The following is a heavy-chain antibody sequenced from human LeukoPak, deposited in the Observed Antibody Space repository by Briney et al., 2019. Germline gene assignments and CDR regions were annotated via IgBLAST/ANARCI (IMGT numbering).Heavy chain of an antibody. CDR1: GGSISSYY. J-gene: IGHJ4*02. V-gene: IGHV4-59*08. D-gene: IGHD1-1*01. CDR2: IYYSGST. CDR3: ARAYNWGSHGDFDY. Sequence: SETLSLTCTVSGGSISSYYWSWIRQPPGKGLEWIGYIYYSGSTNYNPSLKSRVTISVDTSKNQFSLKLSSVTAADTAVYYCARAYNWGSHGDFDYWGQGTLVTVSS.